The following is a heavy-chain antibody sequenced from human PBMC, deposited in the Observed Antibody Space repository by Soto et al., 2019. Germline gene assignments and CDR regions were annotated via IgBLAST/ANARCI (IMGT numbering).Heavy chain of an antibody. D-gene: IGHD3-16*02. CDR2: ISYDGSNE. J-gene: IGHJ4*02. CDR1: GFTFSNYG. V-gene: IGHV3-30*18. Sequence: QVQLVESGGGVVQPGRSLRLSCAASGFTFSNYGMHWVRQAPGKGLEWVAVISYDGSNEYYADSVKGRFTISRDNSKNTLYLQMNSLRAADTAVYYCAKDYLTLPLRLGKLLLYIDYWGQGTLVTVSS. CDR3: AKDYLTLPLRLGKLLLYIDY.